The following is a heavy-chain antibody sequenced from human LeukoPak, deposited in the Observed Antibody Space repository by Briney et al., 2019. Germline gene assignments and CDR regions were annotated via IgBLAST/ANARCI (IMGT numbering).Heavy chain of an antibody. D-gene: IGHD6-19*01. CDR3: ARQRGSGCLDY. CDR1: GFTFSSYW. V-gene: IGHV3-7*01. Sequence: EGSLRLSCVVSGFTFSSYWMSWVRQAPGKGLEWVANIKQDGSETYYVDSVKGRFTISRDNAKNSLSLQMNSLRAEDTAVYYCARQRGSGCLDYWGQGTLVTVSS. J-gene: IGHJ4*02. CDR2: IKQDGSET.